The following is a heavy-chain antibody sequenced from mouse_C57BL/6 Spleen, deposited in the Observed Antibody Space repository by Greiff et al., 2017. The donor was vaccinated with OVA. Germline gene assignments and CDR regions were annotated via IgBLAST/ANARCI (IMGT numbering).Heavy chain of an antibody. J-gene: IGHJ2*01. CDR2: IDPSDSYT. Sequence: QVQLQQPGAELVKPGASVKLSCKASGYTFTSYWLQWVKQRPGQGLEWIGEIDPSDSYTNYNPKFKGKATLTVDTSSSTAYMQLSSLTSEDSAVYYCASGRGTYYFDYWGQGTTLTVSS. CDR1: GYTFTSYW. V-gene: IGHV1-50*01. CDR3: ASGRGTYYFDY. D-gene: IGHD2-14*01.